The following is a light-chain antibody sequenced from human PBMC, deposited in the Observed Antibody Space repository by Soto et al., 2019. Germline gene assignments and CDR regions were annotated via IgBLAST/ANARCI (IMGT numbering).Light chain of an antibody. Sequence: EIVMTQSPATLSVSPGERATLSCRASQSVSSKLVWYQQKPGQAPRLLIYGASTRATGIPARFSGSGSGTEFTLTISSLQSEDFAVYYCQQYNEWPPWTFGQGTKVDIK. CDR1: QSVSSK. V-gene: IGKV3-15*01. J-gene: IGKJ1*01. CDR3: QQYNEWPPWT. CDR2: GAS.